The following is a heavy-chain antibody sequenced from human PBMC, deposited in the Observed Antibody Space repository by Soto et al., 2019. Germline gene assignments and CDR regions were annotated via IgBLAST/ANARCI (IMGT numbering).Heavy chain of an antibody. CDR2: IIPIFGTS. J-gene: IGHJ6*02. Sequence: QVRLVESGAEVKKPGSSVKVSCKASGGTFSSYAISWVRQAPGQGLEWMGGIIPIFGTSNYAQKFQGRVTITADESTSTADLELSSLRSEDTAVYYSARGVAYYYYYGMDVWGQGTTVPVCS. V-gene: IGHV1-69*01. CDR1: GGTFSSYA. CDR3: ARGVAYYYYYGMDV.